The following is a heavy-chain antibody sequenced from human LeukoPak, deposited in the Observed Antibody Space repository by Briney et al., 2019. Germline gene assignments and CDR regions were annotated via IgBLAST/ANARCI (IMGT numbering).Heavy chain of an antibody. D-gene: IGHD6-6*01. CDR2: IYTSEST. CDR3: ARSGKTYSSSFVFDY. V-gene: IGHV4-4*07. CDR1: GGSIRNYY. Sequence: SETLSLTCTVSGGSIRNYYWSWIRQPAGKGLEWIGRIYTSESTNYNPSLKSRVTMSVDTSKNQFSLKLSSVTAADTAVYYCARSGKTYSSSFVFDYWGQGTLVTVSS. J-gene: IGHJ4*02.